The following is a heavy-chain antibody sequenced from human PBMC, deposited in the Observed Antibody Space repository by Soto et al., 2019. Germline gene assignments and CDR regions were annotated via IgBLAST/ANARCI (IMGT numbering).Heavy chain of an antibody. J-gene: IGHJ6*02. D-gene: IGHD3-10*01. CDR3: ARDSDYYGMDV. Sequence: SETLSLTCTVSGGSISSYYWSWIRQPPGKGLEWIGYVYYSGSTNYNPSLKSRVTISVDTSKNQFSLKLSSVTAADTAVYYCARDSDYYGMDVWGQGTTVTVSS. CDR2: VYYSGST. CDR1: GGSISSYY. V-gene: IGHV4-59*01.